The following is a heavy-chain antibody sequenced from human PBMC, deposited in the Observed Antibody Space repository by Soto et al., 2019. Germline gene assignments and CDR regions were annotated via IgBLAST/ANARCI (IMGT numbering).Heavy chain of an antibody. CDR1: GFTFSDYY. V-gene: IGHV3-11*01. J-gene: IGHJ6*02. CDR3: ARGCSSTSCYTGGDYYYYGMDV. Sequence: GESLKISCAASGFTFSDYYMSWIRQAPGKGLEWVSYISSSGSTIYYADSVKGRFTISRDNAKNSLYLQMNSLRAEDTAVYYCARGCSSTSCYTGGDYYYYGMDVWGQGTTVTVSS. D-gene: IGHD2-2*02. CDR2: ISSSGSTI.